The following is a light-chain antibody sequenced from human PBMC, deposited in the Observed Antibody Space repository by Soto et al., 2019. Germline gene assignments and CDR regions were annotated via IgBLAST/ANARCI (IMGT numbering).Light chain of an antibody. CDR2: GAS. J-gene: IGKJ1*01. CDR1: QSVSTNN. CDR3: QQFDTSVWT. V-gene: IGKV3-20*01. Sequence: EIVLTQSPGTLSLSPGERATLSCSASQSVSTNNLAWYQQRPGQAPRLLIYGASARAAGIPDRFSGSGSGTDFTLTISRLEPAAFAVYYCQQFDTSVWTFGQGTKVEIK.